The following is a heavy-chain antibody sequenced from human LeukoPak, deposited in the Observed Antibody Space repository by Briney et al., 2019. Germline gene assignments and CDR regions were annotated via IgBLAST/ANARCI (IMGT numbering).Heavy chain of an antibody. V-gene: IGHV3-64*01. CDR2: ISSNGGST. CDR3: ASGSRRVQPFDY. J-gene: IGHJ4*02. CDR1: GFTFSSYA. Sequence: GGSLRLSCAASGFTFSSYAMHWVRQAPGKGLEYVSAISSNGGSTYYANSVKGRFTISRDNSKNTLYLQMGSLRAEDMAVYYCASGSRRVQPFDYWGQGTLVTVSS. D-gene: IGHD1-1*01.